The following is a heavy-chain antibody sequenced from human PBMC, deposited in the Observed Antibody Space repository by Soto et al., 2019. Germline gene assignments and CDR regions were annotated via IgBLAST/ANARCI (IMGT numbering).Heavy chain of an antibody. V-gene: IGHV3-48*02. CDR2: ITSDTKTI. CDR1: GFTFNIYS. J-gene: IGHJ4*02. CDR3: ARSVEGHFDY. D-gene: IGHD6-19*01. Sequence: EVQLVESGGDLVQRGGSLRLSCAASGFTFNIYSMNWVRQAPGKGLEWFSYITSDTKTIKYADSVKGRFTNSRDNAKNSVYLQMNSLRDEDTAVYYCARSVEGHFDYWGQGTVVTVSS.